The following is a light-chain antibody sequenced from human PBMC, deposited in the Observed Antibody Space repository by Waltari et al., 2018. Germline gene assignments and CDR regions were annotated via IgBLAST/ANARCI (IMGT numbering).Light chain of an antibody. J-gene: IGLJ2*01. CDR3: SSYTSSSTLVV. V-gene: IGLV2-14*01. CDR2: DVS. Sequence: QSALTQPASVSGSPGQSLTISCTGTSSDVGGYNFVSWYQQHPGKAPKLIIYDVSNRPEGVSNRFSGSKSGNTASLTISGLQAEDEADYYCSSYTSSSTLVVFGGGTKLTVL. CDR1: SSDVGGYNF.